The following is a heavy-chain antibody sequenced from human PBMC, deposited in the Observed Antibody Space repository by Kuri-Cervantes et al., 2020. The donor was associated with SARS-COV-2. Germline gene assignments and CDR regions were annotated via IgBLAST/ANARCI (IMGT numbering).Heavy chain of an antibody. D-gene: IGHD2-2*01. CDR3: AKDIGVVPAASTLAWFDP. CDR1: GGSISSGYY. Sequence: GSLRLSCSVSGGSISSGYYWGWIRQPPGKGLEWIGRIYTSGSTNYNPSLKSRVTMSVDTSKNQFSLKLSSVTAADTAVYYCAKDIGVVPAASTLAWFDPWGQGTLVTVSS. V-gene: IGHV4-4*07. J-gene: IGHJ5*02. CDR2: IYTSGST.